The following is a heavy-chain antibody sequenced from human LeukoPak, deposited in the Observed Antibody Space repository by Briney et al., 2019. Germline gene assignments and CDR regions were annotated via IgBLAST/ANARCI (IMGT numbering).Heavy chain of an antibody. CDR2: INPNRGGT. Sequence: ASVKVSCKASGYTFTGYYMHWVRQAPGQGLEWMGRINPNRGGTNYAQKFQGRVTMTRDMSTSTVYMELSSLRSEDTAVYYCARELNYYGSGSYYIDYYYYYMDVWGKGTTVTVSS. D-gene: IGHD3-10*01. CDR3: ARELNYYGSGSYYIDYYYYYMDV. V-gene: IGHV1-2*06. J-gene: IGHJ6*03. CDR1: GYTFTGYY.